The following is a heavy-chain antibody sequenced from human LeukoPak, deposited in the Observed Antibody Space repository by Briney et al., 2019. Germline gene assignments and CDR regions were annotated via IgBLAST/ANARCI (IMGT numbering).Heavy chain of an antibody. CDR3: ARALYDSSGLGAFDI. CDR2: IYSGGST. J-gene: IGHJ3*02. CDR1: GFTLSSNY. Sequence: GGSLRLSCAASGFTLSSNYMSWVRQAPGKGLEWVSVIYSGGSTYYADSVKGRFTISRDNSKNTLYLQMNSLRAEDTAVYYCARALYDSSGLGAFDIWGQGTMVTVSS. D-gene: IGHD3-22*01. V-gene: IGHV3-66*01.